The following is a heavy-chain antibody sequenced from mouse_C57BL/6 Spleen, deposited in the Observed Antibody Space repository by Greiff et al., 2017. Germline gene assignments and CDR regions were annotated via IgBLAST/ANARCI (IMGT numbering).Heavy chain of an antibody. J-gene: IGHJ4*01. CDR1: GYTFTSYW. V-gene: IGHV1-55*01. CDR2: IYPGSGST. D-gene: IGHD2-1*01. CDR3: ARRGGNYYAMDY. Sequence: VQLQQPGAELVKPGASVKMSCKASGYTFTSYWITWVKQRPGQGLEWIGDIYPGSGSTNYNEKFKSKATLTVDTSSSTAYMQLSSLTAEDSAVYDCARRGGNYYAMDYWGQGTSVTVSS.